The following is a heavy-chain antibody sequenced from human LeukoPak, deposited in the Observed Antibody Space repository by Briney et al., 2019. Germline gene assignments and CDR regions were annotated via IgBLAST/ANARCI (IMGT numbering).Heavy chain of an antibody. CDR2: ISGGGGST. Sequence: GSLRLSFSASGFTFSIYAMSWVRQAPGKGLEWVSAISGGGGSTYYADSVKGRFSISRDNSKNTLYLQMNILRADDTAVYYCAKFIFPTNDSNGSLDYWGQGTLVTVSS. CDR3: AKFIFPTNDSNGSLDY. D-gene: IGHD3-22*01. CDR1: GFTFSIYA. V-gene: IGHV3-23*01. J-gene: IGHJ4*02.